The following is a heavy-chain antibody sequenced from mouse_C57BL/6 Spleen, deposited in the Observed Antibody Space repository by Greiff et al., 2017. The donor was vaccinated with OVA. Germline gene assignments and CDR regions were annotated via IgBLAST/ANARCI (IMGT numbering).Heavy chain of an antibody. CDR3: ARAYYYGSSHWYFDV. D-gene: IGHD1-1*01. Sequence: EVKVVDSGGGLVQSGRSLRLSCATSGFTFSDFYMEWVRQAPGKGLEWIAASRNKANDYTTEYSASVKGRFIVSRDTSQSILYLQMNALRAEDTAIYYCARAYYYGSSHWYFDVWGTGTTVTVSS. V-gene: IGHV7-1*01. CDR2: SRNKANDYTT. CDR1: GFTFSDFY. J-gene: IGHJ1*03.